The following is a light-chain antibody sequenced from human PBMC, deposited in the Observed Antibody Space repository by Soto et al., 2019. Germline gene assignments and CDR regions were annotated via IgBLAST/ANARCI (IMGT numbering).Light chain of an antibody. J-gene: IGLJ1*01. CDR3: SSYTSSSSLV. CDR1: SSDVGGYNY. Sequence: QSALTQPASVSGSPGQSITISCTGTSSDVGGYNYVSWYQQHPGKVPKLLIYEVSNRPSGVSNRFSGSKSDNTASLTISGLQAEDEADYYCSSYTSSSSLVFGTGTKLPVL. CDR2: EVS. V-gene: IGLV2-14*01.